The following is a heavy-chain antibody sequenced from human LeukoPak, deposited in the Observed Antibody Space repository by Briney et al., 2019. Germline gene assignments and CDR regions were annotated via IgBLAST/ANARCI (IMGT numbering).Heavy chain of an antibody. CDR3: ARELPYDILTGYYYYYGMDV. J-gene: IGHJ6*02. V-gene: IGHV3-48*03. CDR1: GFTFSNYE. D-gene: IGHD3-9*01. CDR2: ISSSGSTI. Sequence: PGGSLRLSCAASGFTFSNYEMNWVRQAPGKGLEWVSYISSSGSTIYYADSVKGRFTISRDNAKNSLYLQMNSLRAEDTAVYYCARELPYDILTGYYYYYGMDVWGQGTTVTVSS.